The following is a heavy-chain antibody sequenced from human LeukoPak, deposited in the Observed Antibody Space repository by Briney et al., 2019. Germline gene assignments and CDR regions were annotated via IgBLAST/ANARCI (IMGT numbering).Heavy chain of an antibody. J-gene: IGHJ3*02. D-gene: IGHD3-9*01. CDR3: ARLPIDYDILTGYALDAFDI. CDR1: GGSISNYY. Sequence: ASETLSLTCTVSGGSISNYYWSWIRQPPGKGLEWIGYIYYSGSTSYNPSLKSRVTISVDTSKNQFSLKLNSVTAADTAVHYCARLPIDYDILTGYALDAFDIWGQGTMVTVSS. CDR2: IYYSGST. V-gene: IGHV4-59*08.